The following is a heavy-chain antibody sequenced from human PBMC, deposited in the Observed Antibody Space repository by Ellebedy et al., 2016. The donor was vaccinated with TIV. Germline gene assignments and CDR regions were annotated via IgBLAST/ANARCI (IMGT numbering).Heavy chain of an antibody. CDR2: ISGSGGST. D-gene: IGHD6-6*01. V-gene: IGHV3-23*01. CDR3: AKVRVSSSSVDY. J-gene: IGHJ4*02. Sequence: GGSLRLSXAASGFTFSSYAMSWVRQAPGKGLEWVSAISGSGGSTYYADSVKGRFTISRDNSKNTLYLQMNSLRAEDTAVYYCAKVRVSSSSVDYWGQGTLVTVSS. CDR1: GFTFSSYA.